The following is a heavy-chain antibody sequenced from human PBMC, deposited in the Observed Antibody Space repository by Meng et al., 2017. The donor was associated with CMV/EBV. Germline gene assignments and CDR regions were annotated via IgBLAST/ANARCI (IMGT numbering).Heavy chain of an antibody. CDR3: ASLYCSSTSCYNDY. CDR2: IYYSGSA. CDR1: GGPVSSGSYY. V-gene: IGHV4-61*01. D-gene: IGHD2-2*02. J-gene: IGHJ4*02. Sequence: SETLSLTCTVSGGPVSSGSYYWSWIRQPPGKGLEWIGYIYYSGSANYTPSLKSRVTISVDTSKNQFSLKLSSVTAADTAVYYCASLYCSSTSCYNDYWGQGTLVTVSS.